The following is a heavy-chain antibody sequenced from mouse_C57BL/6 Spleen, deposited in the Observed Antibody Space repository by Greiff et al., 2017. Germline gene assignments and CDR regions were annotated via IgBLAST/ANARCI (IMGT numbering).Heavy chain of an antibody. Sequence: QVQLQQPGAELVKPGASVKMSCKASGYTFTSYWITWVQQRPGQGLEWIGDINPGSGCTNYNEKFKSKATLTVDTSSSTAYMQLSSLTSEDSAVYYCARSLYYCGSSYDWYFDVWGTGTTVTVSS. D-gene: IGHD1-1*01. CDR3: ARSLYYCGSSYDWYFDV. J-gene: IGHJ1*03. CDR1: GYTFTSYW. V-gene: IGHV1-55*01. CDR2: INPGSGCT.